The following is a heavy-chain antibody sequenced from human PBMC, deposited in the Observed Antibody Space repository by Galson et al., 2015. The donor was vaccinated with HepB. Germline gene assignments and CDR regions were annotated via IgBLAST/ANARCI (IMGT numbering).Heavy chain of an antibody. CDR2: ISGSGGST. D-gene: IGHD3-16*02. Sequence: SLRLSCAASGFTFSSYAMSWVRQAPGKGLEWVSAISGSGGSTYYADSVKGRFTISRDNSKNTLYLQMNSLRAEDTAVYYCANRRLGELSSTDYWGQGTLVTVSS. CDR3: ANRRLGELSSTDY. CDR1: GFTFSSYA. V-gene: IGHV3-23*01. J-gene: IGHJ4*02.